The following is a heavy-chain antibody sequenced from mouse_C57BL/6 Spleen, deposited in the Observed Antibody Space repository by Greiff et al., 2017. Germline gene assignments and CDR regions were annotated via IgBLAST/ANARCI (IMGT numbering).Heavy chain of an antibody. D-gene: IGHD2-2*01. Sequence: EVHLVESGGDLVKPGGSLKLSCAASGFTFSSYGMSWVRPTPDKRLEWVATISSGGSYTYYPDRVKGRFTISRDNAKHNLKLQKSNQKSENKDMENGAVSTMVTEKGMDYWGKGTLVTVSA. V-gene: IGHV5-6*01. CDR2: ISSGGSYT. CDR1: GFTFSSYG. CDR3: AVSTMVTEKGMDY. J-gene: IGHJ3*01.